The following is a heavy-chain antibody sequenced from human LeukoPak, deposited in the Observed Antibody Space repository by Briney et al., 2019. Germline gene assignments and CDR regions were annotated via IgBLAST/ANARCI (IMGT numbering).Heavy chain of an antibody. Sequence: GGPLRLSCVPCGFIHCRQSMREPPQATGKGVEGVAAIFRSGRRTTFSDAVKGQFTISRDNSKNTVSLEMNSLSAEDTAVYVCAKTQDTSIIYGYFDNWGQGTLVTVSS. V-gene: IGHV3-23*05. CDR1: GFIHCRQS. CDR2: IFRSGRRT. J-gene: IGHJ4*02. CDR3: AKTQDTSIIYGYFDN. D-gene: IGHD5-18*01.